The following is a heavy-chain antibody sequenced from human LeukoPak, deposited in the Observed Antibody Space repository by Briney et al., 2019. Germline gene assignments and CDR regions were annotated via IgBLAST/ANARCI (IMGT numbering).Heavy chain of an antibody. V-gene: IGHV4-34*01. CDR1: GGSFSGYY. CDR3: ARGGNTMVRGVFGYYYYGMDV. CDR2: INHSGST. Sequence: PSETLSLTCAVYGGSFSGYYWSWIRQPPGKGLEWIGEINHSGSTNYNPSLKSRVTISVDTSKNQFSLKLSSVTAADTAVYYCARGGNTMVRGVFGYYYYGMDVWGKGTTVTVSS. D-gene: IGHD3-10*01. J-gene: IGHJ6*04.